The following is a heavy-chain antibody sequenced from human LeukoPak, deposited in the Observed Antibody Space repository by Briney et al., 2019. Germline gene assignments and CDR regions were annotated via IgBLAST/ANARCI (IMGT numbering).Heavy chain of an antibody. CDR1: GYTFTGYY. J-gene: IGHJ4*02. CDR3: ASPGGHDYIDY. D-gene: IGHD4/OR15-4a*01. CDR2: ISPKSGAT. V-gene: IGHV1-2*02. Sequence: ASVKVSCKTSGYTFTGYYIHWVRQAPGQGLEWMGWISPKSGATNSAQKFQGRVTMTRDTSISTAYMELSRLRYDDTAVYYCASPGGHDYIDYWGQGTLVTVSS.